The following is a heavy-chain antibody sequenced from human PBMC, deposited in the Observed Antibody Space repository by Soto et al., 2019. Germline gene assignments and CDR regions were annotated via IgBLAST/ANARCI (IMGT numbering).Heavy chain of an antibody. V-gene: IGHV3-33*01. J-gene: IGHJ1*01. CDR1: GFTFSSYG. CDR2: IWYDGSNK. Sequence: GGSLRLSCAASGFTFSSYGMHWVRQAPGKGLERVAVIWYDGSNKYYADSVKGRFTISRDNSKNTLYLQMNSLRAEDTAVYYCARDRSVVYLSASSGKYTRSLPAALPIFSGGSLRLSCAASGFTFSSYGMHW. CDR3: ARDRSVVYLSASSGKYTRSLPAALPIFSGGSLRLSCAASGFTFSSYGMH. D-gene: IGHD3-10*01.